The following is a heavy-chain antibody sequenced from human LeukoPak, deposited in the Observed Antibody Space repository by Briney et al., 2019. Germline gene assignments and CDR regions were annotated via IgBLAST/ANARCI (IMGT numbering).Heavy chain of an antibody. J-gene: IGHJ6*02. CDR1: GGTFSSYA. Sequence: GASVKVSCKASGGTFSSYAISWVRQAPGQGLEWMGGIIPIFGTANYAQKFQGRVTITADESTSTAYMELSSLRSEDTAVYYCARHLVGATNLKLKYYYYYYYGMDVWGQGTTVTVSS. V-gene: IGHV1-69*13. D-gene: IGHD1-26*01. CDR3: ARHLVGATNLKLKYYYYYYYGMDV. CDR2: IIPIFGTA.